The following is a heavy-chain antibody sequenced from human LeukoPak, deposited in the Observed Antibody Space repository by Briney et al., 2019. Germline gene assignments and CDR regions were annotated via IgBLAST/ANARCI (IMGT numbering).Heavy chain of an antibody. CDR2: IKQDGSEK. V-gene: IGHV3-7*03. CDR3: ARDTASIFYYYYAMDV. CDR1: GFTFSSYW. D-gene: IGHD2/OR15-2a*01. Sequence: GGSLRLSCAGSGFTFSSYWMSWVRQAPGKGLEWVANIKQDGSEKYYVDSVKGRFTISRDNAKNSLYLQMGSLRAEDTAVYYCARDTASIFYYYYAMDVWGQGTTVTVSS. J-gene: IGHJ6*02.